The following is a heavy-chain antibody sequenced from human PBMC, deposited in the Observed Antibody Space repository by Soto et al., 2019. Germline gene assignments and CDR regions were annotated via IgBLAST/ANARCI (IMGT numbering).Heavy chain of an antibody. J-gene: IGHJ6*02. CDR2: VYYSGST. CDR1: GGSISSGGYY. V-gene: IGHV4-31*03. CDR3: ARDRLAGDYGIDV. Sequence: QVQLQESGPGLVKPSQTLSLTCTVSGGSISSGGYYWRLIRQHPGKGLERMGYVYYSGSTYYNPSLKSRVTISVDTSKNQFSLKLSSVTAADTAVYYCARDRLAGDYGIDVWGQGTTVNVSS. D-gene: IGHD3-16*01.